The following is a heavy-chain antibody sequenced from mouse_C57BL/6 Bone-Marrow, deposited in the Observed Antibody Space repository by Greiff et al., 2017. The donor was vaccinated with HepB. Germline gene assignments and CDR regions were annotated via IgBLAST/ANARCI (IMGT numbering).Heavy chain of an antibody. V-gene: IGHV1-75*01. CDR3: ARSLITTVVADYAMDY. CDR2: IFPGSGST. D-gene: IGHD1-1*01. CDR1: GYTFTDYY. J-gene: IGHJ4*01. Sequence: VQLQQSGPELVKPGASVKISCKASGYTFTDYYINWVKQRPGQGLEWIGWIFPGSGSTYYNEKFKGKATLTVDKSSSTAYMLLSSLTSEDSAVYFCARSLITTVVADYAMDYWGQGTSVTVSS.